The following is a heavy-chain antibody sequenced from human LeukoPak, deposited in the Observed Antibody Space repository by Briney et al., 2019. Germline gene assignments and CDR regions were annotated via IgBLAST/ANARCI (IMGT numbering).Heavy chain of an antibody. D-gene: IGHD1-7*01. CDR2: INHSGST. CDR3: AREPQLKLRQGYMDV. CDR1: GGSFSGYY. V-gene: IGHV4-34*01. Sequence: SETLSLTCAVYGGSFSGYYWSWIRQPPGKGLEWIGEINHSGSTYYSPSLKSRVTISVDTSKNQFSLKLSSVTAADTAVYYCAREPQLKLRQGYMDVWGKGTTVTVSS. J-gene: IGHJ6*03.